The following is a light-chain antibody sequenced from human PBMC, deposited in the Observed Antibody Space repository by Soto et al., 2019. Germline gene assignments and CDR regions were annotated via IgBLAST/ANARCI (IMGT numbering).Light chain of an antibody. CDR1: QSISSW. CDR2: DAS. J-gene: IGKJ1*01. Sequence: DIQMTQSPSTLSASVGDRVTITCRASQSISSWLAWYQQKPGKAPKLLIYDASSLESGVPSRFSGSGSGTEFTLTISSLQPGDFATYYCQQYNSYSPWTFGQGTKVDIK. V-gene: IGKV1-5*01. CDR3: QQYNSYSPWT.